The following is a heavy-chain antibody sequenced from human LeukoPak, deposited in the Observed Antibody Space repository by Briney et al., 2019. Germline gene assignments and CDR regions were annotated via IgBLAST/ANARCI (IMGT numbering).Heavy chain of an antibody. J-gene: IGHJ5*02. D-gene: IGHD3-10*01. CDR3: AKALVKKTAYYYGT. V-gene: IGHV3-30-3*01. Sequence: GGSLRLSCAASGFTFSSYAMHWVRQAPGKGLEWVAVISYDGSNKYYADSVKGRFTISRDNSKNTLYLQMNSLRAEDTAVYYCAKALVKKTAYYYGTWGQGTLVTVSS. CDR2: ISYDGSNK. CDR1: GFTFSSYA.